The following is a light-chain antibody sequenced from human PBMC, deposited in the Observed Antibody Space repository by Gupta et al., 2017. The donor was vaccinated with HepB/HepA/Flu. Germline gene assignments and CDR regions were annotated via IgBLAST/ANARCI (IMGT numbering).Light chain of an antibody. CDR3: LLFYGGAWV. Sequence: QAVVTKKPSLTVSPVGKVTLTCAFNTGEVTNGFFPSWFQQKPGQTPRPLIYTTNSKFSWTPARFSGSLLGGKAALTLSGVQREDEADYYCLLFYGGAWVFGGGTKLTVL. J-gene: IGLJ3*02. CDR1: TGEVTNGFF. CDR2: TTN. V-gene: IGLV7-43*01.